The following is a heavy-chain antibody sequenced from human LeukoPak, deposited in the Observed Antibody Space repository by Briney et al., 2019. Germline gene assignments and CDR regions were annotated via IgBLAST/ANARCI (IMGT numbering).Heavy chain of an antibody. V-gene: IGHV4-4*07. D-gene: IGHD3-22*01. CDR1: GGSISSYY. CDR2: IYTSGST. J-gene: IGHJ4*02. CDR3: ASFYDSSRGFDY. Sequence: PSETLSLTCTVSGGSISSYYWSWIRQPAGKGLECIGRIYTSGSTNYNPSLKSRVTMSVDTSKTQFSLKLSSVPAADTAVYYCASFYDSSRGFDYWGQGTLVTVSS.